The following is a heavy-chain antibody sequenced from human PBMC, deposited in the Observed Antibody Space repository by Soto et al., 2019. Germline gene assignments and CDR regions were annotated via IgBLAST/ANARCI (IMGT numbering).Heavy chain of an antibody. J-gene: IGHJ4*02. CDR2: AHDTGTT. D-gene: IGHD6-6*01. Sequence: QLQLQESGPGLVKPSETLSLTCAVSGGSVSSGGNYWGWIRQSPGKGLEWIGSAHDTGTTHYNPSLTSRVTLSVDPAKTQFSLNVNSVTAADTAVYYCARGLSSPSAAGVWGQGTLVTVSS. CDR3: ARGLSSPSAAGV. CDR1: GGSVSSGGNY. V-gene: IGHV4-39*01.